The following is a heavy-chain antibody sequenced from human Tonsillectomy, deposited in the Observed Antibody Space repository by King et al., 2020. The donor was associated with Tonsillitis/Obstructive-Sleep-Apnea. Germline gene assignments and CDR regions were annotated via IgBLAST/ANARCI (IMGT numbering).Heavy chain of an antibody. CDR1: GYSFTSYW. J-gene: IGHJ4*02. V-gene: IGHV5-10-1*01. D-gene: IGHD6-13*01. CDR2: SAPSDSYT. CDR3: ARGGILSAGAPDF. Sequence: QLVQSGVEVKKPGESLRISCKGSGYSFTSYWSSVVRQMPGKGLEWMGRSAPSDSYTNYSPSFQGHVTISADKSISTAYLQGSSLKASDTAMYYCARGGILSAGAPDFWGQGTLVTVSS.